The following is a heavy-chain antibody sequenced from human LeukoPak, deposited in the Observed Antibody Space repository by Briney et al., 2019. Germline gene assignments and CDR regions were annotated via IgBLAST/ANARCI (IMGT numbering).Heavy chain of an antibody. D-gene: IGHD5-12*01. V-gene: IGHV3-30*18. Sequence: GGSLRLSCAASGFTFSSYGMHWVRQAPGKGLEWVAVISYDGSNKYYADSVKGRFTISRDNSKNTLYPQMNSLRAEDTAVYYCAKDPNGIVATMEYYFDYWGQGTLVTVSS. CDR3: AKDPNGIVATMEYYFDY. CDR2: ISYDGSNK. CDR1: GFTFSSYG. J-gene: IGHJ4*02.